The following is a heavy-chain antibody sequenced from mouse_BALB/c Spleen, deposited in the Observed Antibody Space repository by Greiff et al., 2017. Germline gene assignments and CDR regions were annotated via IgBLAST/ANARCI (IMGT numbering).Heavy chain of an antibody. CDR2: ISTYYGDA. V-gene: IGHV1S137*01. J-gene: IGHJ2*01. CDR1: GYTFTDYA. CDR3: ARGYYRYHYFDY. D-gene: IGHD2-14*01. Sequence: QVQLQQSGAELVRPGVSVKISCKGSGYTFTDYAMHWVKQSHAKSLEWIGVISTYYGDASYNQKFKGKATMTVDKSSSTAYMELARLTSEDSAIYYCARGYYRYHYFDYWGQGTTLTVSS.